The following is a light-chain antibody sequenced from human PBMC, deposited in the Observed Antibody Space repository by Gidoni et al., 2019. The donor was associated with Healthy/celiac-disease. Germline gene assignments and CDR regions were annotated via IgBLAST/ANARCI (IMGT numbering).Light chain of an antibody. CDR2: WAS. CDR3: QQYYTNPRT. CDR1: QSVLYSSNNENY. J-gene: IGKJ1*01. Sequence: DIVMTQSPDSLAVSLGERATINCKSSQSVLYSSNNENYLAWYQQKPGQPPKLLIYWASTRASGVPDRFSGSGSGTDFTLTISSLQAGDVAVYYCQQYYTNPRTFGQGTKVEIK. V-gene: IGKV4-1*01.